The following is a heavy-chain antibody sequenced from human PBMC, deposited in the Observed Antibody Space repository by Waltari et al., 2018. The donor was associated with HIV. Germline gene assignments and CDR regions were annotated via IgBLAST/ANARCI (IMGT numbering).Heavy chain of an antibody. CDR3: TREGVETTAPADY. V-gene: IGHV3-74*01. J-gene: IGHJ4*02. CDR1: GFTFSSHG. D-gene: IGHD4-17*01. Sequence: EVQLVESGGGLVKAGGSLRLSCAAAGFTFSSHGMHWVRQAPGKGLVWVALINGDGSCTSYADSVRGRVSISRENSENSLHLHMNSVRPVVTGLYYCTREGVETTAPADYWGQGTLVTVSS. CDR2: INGDGSCT.